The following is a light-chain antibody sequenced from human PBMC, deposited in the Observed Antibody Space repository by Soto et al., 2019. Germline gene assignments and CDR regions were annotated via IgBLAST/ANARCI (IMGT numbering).Light chain of an antibody. CDR3: QSYDTSLSAWV. J-gene: IGLJ3*02. Sequence: QSVLTQPPSVSGAPGQMVTISCTGTSSNFGAGYDVQWYQQLAGAAPKFLISGNGNRPSGVPDRFSGSKSGTSASLAITGLQAEDEADYYCQSYDTSLSAWVFGGGTQLTVL. V-gene: IGLV1-40*01. CDR2: GNG. CDR1: SSNFGAGYD.